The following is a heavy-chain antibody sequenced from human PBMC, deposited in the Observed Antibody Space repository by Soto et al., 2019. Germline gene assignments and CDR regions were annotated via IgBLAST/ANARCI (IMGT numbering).Heavy chain of an antibody. J-gene: IGHJ4*02. D-gene: IGHD2-21*02. CDR1: GFTLSDHY. CDR3: ARGLAPDVVTARDS. CDR2: SRDKAQGYSI. V-gene: IGHV3-72*01. Sequence: VGSLRLSCAGSGFTLSDHYIDCVRQAPGNGLEWVGRSRDKAQGYSITYAASVKGRFTPTRYESKNSVYLQMNSLIAEDTAVYFCARGLAPDVVTARDSWGQGTLVTVSS.